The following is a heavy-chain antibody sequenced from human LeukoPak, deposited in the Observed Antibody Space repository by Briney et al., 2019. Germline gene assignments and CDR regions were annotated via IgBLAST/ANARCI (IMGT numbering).Heavy chain of an antibody. Sequence: ASAKVSCKASGYTFTSYDINWVRQATGQGLEWMGWMNPNSGNTGYAQKFQGRVTMTRNTSISTAYMELSSLRSEDTAVYYCARGQGGYNYYRRLTYDYWGQGTLVTVSS. J-gene: IGHJ4*02. D-gene: IGHD3-22*01. CDR1: GYTFTSYD. CDR3: ARGQGGYNYYRRLTYDY. V-gene: IGHV1-8*01. CDR2: MNPNSGNT.